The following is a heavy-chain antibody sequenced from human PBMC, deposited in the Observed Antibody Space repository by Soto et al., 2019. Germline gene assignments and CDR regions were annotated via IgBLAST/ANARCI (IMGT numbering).Heavy chain of an antibody. J-gene: IGHJ4*02. CDR1: GFTFTSSA. D-gene: IGHD3-22*01. Sequence: QMQLVQSGPEVKKPGTSVKVSCKASGFTFTSSAVQWVRQARGQRLEWIGWIVVGSGNTNYAQKFQERVTITRDMXTXXAYMELSSLRSEDTAVYYCAADHKDSSGYYPSFDSWGQGTLVTVSS. CDR3: AADHKDSSGYYPSFDS. V-gene: IGHV1-58*01. CDR2: IVVGSGNT.